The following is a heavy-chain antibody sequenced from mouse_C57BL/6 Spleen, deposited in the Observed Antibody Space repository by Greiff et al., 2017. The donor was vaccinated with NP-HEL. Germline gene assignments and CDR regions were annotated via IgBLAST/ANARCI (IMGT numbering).Heavy chain of an antibody. Sequence: EVMLVESGGGLVKPGGSLKLSCAASGFTFSDYGMHWVRQAPEKGLEWVAYISSGSSTIYYADTVKGRFTISRDHAKNTLFLQMTSLRSEDTAMYYCARRDYYGSSPWYYAMDYWGQGTSVTVSS. J-gene: IGHJ4*01. D-gene: IGHD1-1*01. CDR1: GFTFSDYG. CDR3: ARRDYYGSSPWYYAMDY. V-gene: IGHV5-17*01. CDR2: ISSGSSTI.